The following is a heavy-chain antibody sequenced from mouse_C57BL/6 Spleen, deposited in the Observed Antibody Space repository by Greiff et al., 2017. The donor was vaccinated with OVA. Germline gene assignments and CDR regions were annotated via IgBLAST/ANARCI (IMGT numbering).Heavy chain of an antibody. CDR3: AKDSQYYGSSLDY. J-gene: IGHJ2*01. Sequence: VQLQESGPELVKPGASVKISCKASGYAFSSSWMNWVKQRPGKGLEWIGRIYPGDGDTNYNGKFKGKATLTADKSSSTAYMQLSSLTSEDSAVYFCAKDSQYYGSSLDYWGQGTTLTVSS. D-gene: IGHD1-1*01. CDR2: IYPGDGDT. V-gene: IGHV1-82*01. CDR1: GYAFSSSW.